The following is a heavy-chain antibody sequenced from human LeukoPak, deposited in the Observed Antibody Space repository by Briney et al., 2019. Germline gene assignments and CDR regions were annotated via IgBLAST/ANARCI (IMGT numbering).Heavy chain of an antibody. CDR2: IYYSGST. V-gene: IGHV4-59*08. CDR3: ARSMALGWWYFDL. J-gene: IGHJ2*01. D-gene: IGHD3-10*01. Sequence: SETLSLTCTVSGGSISSYYWSWIRQPPGKGLEWIGYIYYSGSTNYNPSLKSRVTISVDTSKNQFSLKLSSVTAADTAVYYCARSMALGWWYFDLWGRGTLVTVSS. CDR1: GGSISSYY.